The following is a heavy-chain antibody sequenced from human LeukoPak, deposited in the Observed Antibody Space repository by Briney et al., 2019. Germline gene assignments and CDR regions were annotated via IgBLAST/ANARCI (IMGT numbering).Heavy chain of an antibody. CDR2: INHSGST. J-gene: IGHJ5*02. Sequence: SETLSLTCAVYGGSFSGYYWSWIRQPLGKGLEWIGEINHSGSTDYNPSLKSRVTISVDTSKNQFSLKLSSVTAADTAVYYCARGVVVVPAATGDWFDPWGQGTLVTVSS. V-gene: IGHV4-34*01. D-gene: IGHD2-2*01. CDR3: ARGVVVVPAATGDWFDP. CDR1: GGSFSGYY.